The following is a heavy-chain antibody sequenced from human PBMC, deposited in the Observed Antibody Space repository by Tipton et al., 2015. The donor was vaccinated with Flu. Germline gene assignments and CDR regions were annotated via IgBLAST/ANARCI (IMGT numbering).Heavy chain of an antibody. CDR2: INHSGTT. CDR3: ARDRWEYIRGFDS. V-gene: IGHV4-38-2*02. CDR1: GYSISSGYY. J-gene: IGHJ4*02. D-gene: IGHD2/OR15-2a*01. Sequence: LTCAVSGYSISSGYYWGWIRQPPGKGLEWIGSINHSGTTYYNPSLKSRVTISVDTSKNQFSLKLTSVTAADTAVYYCARDRWEYIRGFDSWGQGTLVTVSP.